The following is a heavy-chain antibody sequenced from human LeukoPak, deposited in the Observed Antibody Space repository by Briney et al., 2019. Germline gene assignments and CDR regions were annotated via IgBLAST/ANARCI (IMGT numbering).Heavy chain of an antibody. V-gene: IGHV3-23*01. D-gene: IGHD6-13*01. CDR1: GFTFSSYA. CDR2: ISDHGNST. J-gene: IGHJ1*01. Sequence: GGSLRLSCAASGFTFSSYAMSWVRQGQGKGPEWVSSISDHGNSTYTAASVKGRFTISRDNSKNTLYLQMNSLRAEDTAVYYFPKDLIYSSSWSDNWGQGTLVTVSS. CDR3: PKDLIYSSSWSDN.